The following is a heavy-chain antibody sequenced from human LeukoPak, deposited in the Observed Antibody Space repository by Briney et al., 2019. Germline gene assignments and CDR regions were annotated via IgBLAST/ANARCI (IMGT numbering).Heavy chain of an antibody. Sequence: GGSLRLSCAASGFTFSSYAMSWVRQAPGKGLEWVSAISGSGGSTYYAGSVKGRFTISRDSSKNTLYLQMSSLRAEDTAVYYCARAGGHYNWNFSDAIDIWGQGTMVTVSS. CDR2: ISGSGGST. D-gene: IGHD1-20*01. CDR1: GFTFSSYA. J-gene: IGHJ3*02. V-gene: IGHV3-23*01. CDR3: ARAGGHYNWNFSDAIDI.